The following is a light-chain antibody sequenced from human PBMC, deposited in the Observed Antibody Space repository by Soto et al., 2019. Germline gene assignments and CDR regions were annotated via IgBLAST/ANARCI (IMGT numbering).Light chain of an antibody. V-gene: IGLV2-14*03. CDR2: DVT. J-gene: IGLJ1*01. CDR3: SSYRSISPVYV. CDR1: SSDVGGYNY. Sequence: QSVLTQPASVSGTPGQSITLSCTGTSSDVGGYNYVSWYQQHPGTAPKLLLYDVTNRPSGVANRFSGSKSGNTASLTSSGLHAEDDADYYCSSYRSISPVYVFGPGTKLTVL.